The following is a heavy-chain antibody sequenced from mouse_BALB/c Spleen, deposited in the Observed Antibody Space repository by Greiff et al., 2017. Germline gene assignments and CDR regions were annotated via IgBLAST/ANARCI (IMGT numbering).Heavy chain of an antibody. D-gene: IGHD1-1*01. CDR3: ARRTVRAMDY. V-gene: IGHV1-7*01. J-gene: IGHJ4*01. CDR2: INPSTGYT. CDR1: GYTFTSYW. Sequence: VQRVESGAELAKPGASVKMSCKASGYTFTSYWMHWVKQRPGQGLEWIGYINPSTGYTEYNQKFKDKATLTADKSSSTAYMQLSSLTSEDSAVYYCARRTVRAMDYWGQGTSVTVSS.